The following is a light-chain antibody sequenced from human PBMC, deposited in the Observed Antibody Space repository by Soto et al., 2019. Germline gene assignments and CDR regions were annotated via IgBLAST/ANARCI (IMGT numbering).Light chain of an antibody. CDR1: SSDLAGHNY. J-gene: IGLJ1*01. CDR3: NSFTDSRLYV. Sequence: QSALTQPASVSGSLGQSITISCTGTSSDLAGHNYVSWYQQHPGKAPRLVIYEVTNRPSGVSTRFSGSRSGNTASLTISGLQADDEADYYCNSFTDSRLYVFGTGTKLTVL. CDR2: EVT. V-gene: IGLV2-14*03.